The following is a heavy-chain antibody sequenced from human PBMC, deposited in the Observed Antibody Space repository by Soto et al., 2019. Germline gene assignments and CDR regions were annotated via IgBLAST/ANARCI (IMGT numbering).Heavy chain of an antibody. J-gene: IGHJ2*01. Sequence: PGGSLRLSCAASGFTFDDYAMHWVRQAPGKGLEWVSGISWNSGSRGYADSVKGRFTISRDNAKNSLYLQMNSLRAEDTAVYYCARDPLWGTAMVLWYFDLWGRGTLVTVSS. D-gene: IGHD5-18*01. CDR1: GFTFDDYA. V-gene: IGHV3-9*01. CDR3: ARDPLWGTAMVLWYFDL. CDR2: ISWNSGSR.